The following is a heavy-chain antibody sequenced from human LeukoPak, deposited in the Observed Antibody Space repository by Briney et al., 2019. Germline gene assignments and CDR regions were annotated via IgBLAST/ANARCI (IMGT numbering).Heavy chain of an antibody. Sequence: GGSLRLSCAASGFTFSNYAMSWVRQAPGKGLEWVSGISGGDSTYYTDSVKGRFTISRDNAKNTLYLQMNSLRAEDTAVYYCARLVGATRSGAFDIWGQGTMVTVSS. CDR3: ARLVGATRSGAFDI. CDR1: GFTFSNYA. J-gene: IGHJ3*02. D-gene: IGHD1-26*01. CDR2: ISGGDST. V-gene: IGHV3-23*01.